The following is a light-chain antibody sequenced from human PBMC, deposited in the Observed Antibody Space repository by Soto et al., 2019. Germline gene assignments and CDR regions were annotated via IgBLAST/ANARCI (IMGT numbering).Light chain of an antibody. CDR2: GAS. V-gene: IGKV3-20*01. Sequence: EIVLTQSPGTLSLSPGKRVTLSCRASQSISSTYLAWYQQKPGQAPRLLIYGASSRAAGIPDRFSGSGSRTDFTLTISRLEPEDFAVYYCQQYDSPPRTFGHGTKVEVQ. CDR3: QQYDSPPRT. J-gene: IGKJ1*01. CDR1: QSISSTY.